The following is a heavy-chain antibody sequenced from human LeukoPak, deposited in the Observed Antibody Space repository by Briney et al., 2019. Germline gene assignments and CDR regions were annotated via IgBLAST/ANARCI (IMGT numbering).Heavy chain of an antibody. CDR3: VRGQWGFDY. V-gene: IGHV4-59*01. CDR2: SHYNGST. J-gene: IGHJ4*02. D-gene: IGHD1-26*01. CDR1: GGSISSYY. Sequence: PSETLSLTCSVSGGSISSYYWSWIRQPPGKGLEWIGYSHYNGSTKYNPPLKSRVTISVDTSKNQISLKLSSVTAADTAVYYCVRGQWGFDYWGQGTLVTVSS.